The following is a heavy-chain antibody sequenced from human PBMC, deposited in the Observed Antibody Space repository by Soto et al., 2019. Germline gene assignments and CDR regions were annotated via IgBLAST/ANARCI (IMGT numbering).Heavy chain of an antibody. CDR3: AREVPEYPSFDY. CDR2: IYYSGST. Sequence: TLSLTCTVSGGSVGSGSYYWSWIRQPPGKGLEWIGYIYYSGSTNYNPSLKSRVTISVDTSKNQFSLKLSSVTAADTAVYYCAREVPEYPSFDYWGQGTLVTVSS. J-gene: IGHJ4*02. CDR1: GGSVGSGSYY. V-gene: IGHV4-61*01.